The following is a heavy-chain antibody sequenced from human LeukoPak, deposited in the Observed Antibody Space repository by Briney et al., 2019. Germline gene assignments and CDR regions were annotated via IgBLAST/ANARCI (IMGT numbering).Heavy chain of an antibody. CDR1: GFTFSDYY. CDR2: ISSSGRTI. J-gene: IGHJ6*02. V-gene: IGHV3-11*01. D-gene: IGHD2/OR15-2a*01. Sequence: GGSLRLSCAASGFTFSDYYITWIRQAPGKGLEWLAYISSSGRTIHYADSVKGRFTMSRDNAQKLLYLQMNSLRPEDTAIYYCARDLNTGMDVWGRGTTVTVSS. CDR3: ARDLNTGMDV.